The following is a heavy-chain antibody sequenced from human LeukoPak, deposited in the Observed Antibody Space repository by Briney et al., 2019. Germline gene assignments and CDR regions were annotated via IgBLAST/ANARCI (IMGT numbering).Heavy chain of an antibody. J-gene: IGHJ4*02. CDR3: AREAYGSGSYFPDY. Sequence: GASVKVFCKASGYTFTSYGISWVRQAPGQGLEWMGWISAYNGNTNYAQKLQGRVTMTTDTSTSTAYMELRSLRSDDTAVYYCAREAYGSGSYFPDYWGQGTLVTVSS. CDR1: GYTFTSYG. CDR2: ISAYNGNT. D-gene: IGHD3-10*01. V-gene: IGHV1-18*01.